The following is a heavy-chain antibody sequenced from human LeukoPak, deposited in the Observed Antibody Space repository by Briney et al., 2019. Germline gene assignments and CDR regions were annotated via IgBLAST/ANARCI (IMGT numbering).Heavy chain of an antibody. V-gene: IGHV3-23*01. J-gene: IGHJ5*02. CDR1: GFTFSSYA. D-gene: IGHD2-21*01. CDR3: AKDLNDILWFDP. Sequence: GGSLRLSCAASGFTFSSYAMSWVRQAPGKGLEWVSAISGSGGSTYYADSVKGRFTISRDNSKNTLYLQMNSLRAEDTAVYYRAKDLNDILWFDPWGQGTLVTVSS. CDR2: ISGSGGST.